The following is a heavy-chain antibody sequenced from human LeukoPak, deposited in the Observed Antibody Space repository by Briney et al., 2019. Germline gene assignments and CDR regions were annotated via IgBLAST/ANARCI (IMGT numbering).Heavy chain of an antibody. J-gene: IGHJ4*02. CDR3: ARGAGRYYDSSGYYIDF. Sequence: GGSLRLSCVASGFTFSSYGMHWVRQAPGKGLEWVAFLRYDGSNNYYAESAKGRFTISRDNSKNMLYLQMNSLRAEDTALYYYARGAGRYYDSSGYYIDFWGQGILVTVSS. CDR2: LRYDGSNN. D-gene: IGHD3-22*01. CDR1: GFTFSSYG. V-gene: IGHV3-30*02.